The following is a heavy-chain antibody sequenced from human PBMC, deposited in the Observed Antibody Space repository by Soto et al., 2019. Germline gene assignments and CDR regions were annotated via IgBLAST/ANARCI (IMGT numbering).Heavy chain of an antibody. J-gene: IGHJ6*02. V-gene: IGHV3-48*02. Sequence: GSLRPSGAAPGFTFSSYSMNWVRQAPGKGLEWVSYISNSSSTIYYADSVKGRFTISRDNAKNSLYLQMNSLRDEDTAVYYCARDSPGRYCSSTSCPRMDVWGQGTTVTVSS. CDR2: ISNSSSTI. D-gene: IGHD2-2*01. CDR1: GFTFSSYS. CDR3: ARDSPGRYCSSTSCPRMDV.